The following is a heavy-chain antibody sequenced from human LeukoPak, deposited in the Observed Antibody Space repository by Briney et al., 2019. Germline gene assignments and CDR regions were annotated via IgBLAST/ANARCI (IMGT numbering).Heavy chain of an antibody. CDR1: GGSISGYY. D-gene: IGHD1-26*01. V-gene: IGHV4-59*01. J-gene: IGHJ4*02. CDR3: ARYQSGSYGIDS. Sequence: PSETLSLTCTVSGGSISGYYWGWIRQPPGKGLEWIGYIYSSGSTNYNPSLKSRVTISVDTSKNQFSLKLSSVTAADTAVYYCARYQSGSYGIDSWGQGTLVTVSS. CDR2: IYSSGST.